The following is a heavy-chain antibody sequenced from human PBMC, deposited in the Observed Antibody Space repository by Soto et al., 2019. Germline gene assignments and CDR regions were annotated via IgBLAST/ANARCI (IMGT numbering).Heavy chain of an antibody. J-gene: IGHJ2*01. D-gene: IGHD6-13*01. Sequence: QVQLVESGGGVVQPVNSLRLSCAASGFTFSSFALHWVRQAPGKGLEWVALISYDGSNKYYADSVKGRFTISRDNSKNTLYLQMNSLRVEDTAVYYWAREAAAASSWYFDLWGRGTLVTVSS. V-gene: IGHV3-30-3*01. CDR3: AREAAAASSWYFDL. CDR1: GFTFSSFA. CDR2: ISYDGSNK.